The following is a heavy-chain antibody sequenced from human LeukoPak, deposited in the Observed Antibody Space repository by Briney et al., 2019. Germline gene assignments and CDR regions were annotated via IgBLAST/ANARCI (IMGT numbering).Heavy chain of an antibody. V-gene: IGHV3-23*01. CDR2: ISPSGGAT. CDR3: ASDPYDILTGYSPLLTN. J-gene: IGHJ4*02. D-gene: IGHD3-9*01. Sequence: GGSLRLSCAASGFTFSSHAMSWVRQAPGKGPAWVSGISPSGGATIYTDSVKGRFTISRDNSKNTLYLQMNSLRAEDTAVYYCASDPYDILTGYSPLLTNWGQGTLVTVSS. CDR1: GFTFSSHA.